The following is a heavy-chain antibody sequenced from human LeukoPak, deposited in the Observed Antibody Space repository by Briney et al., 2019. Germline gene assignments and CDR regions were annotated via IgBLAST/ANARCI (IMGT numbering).Heavy chain of an antibody. D-gene: IGHD2-21*02. J-gene: IGHJ4*02. Sequence: GASVNVSCKASGGTFDNHAVSWVRQAPGKGLEWMGGIIPIFGTTTYAQTFQARVAITTDELRATAYMTLSSLTSEDTAVYYCAREGLDAADFIIPYFDSWGQGTLVTVSS. CDR3: AREGLDAADFIIPYFDS. CDR1: GGTFDNHA. V-gene: IGHV1-69*05. CDR2: IIPIFGTT.